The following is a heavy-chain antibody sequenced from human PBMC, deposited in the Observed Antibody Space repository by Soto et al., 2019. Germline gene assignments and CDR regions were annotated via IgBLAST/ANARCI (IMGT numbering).Heavy chain of an antibody. CDR2: IYYSGST. CDR1: GVSISSYY. J-gene: IGHJ4*02. D-gene: IGHD2-21*02. CDR3: AIEGGNSVYFDY. Sequence: PSETLSLTCTVSGVSISSYYWSWILQPPGKGLEWIGYIYYSGSTYYNPSLKSRVTISVDTSKNQFSLKLSSVTAADTAVYYCAIEGGNSVYFDYWGKGNLVTVDS. V-gene: IGHV4-59*08.